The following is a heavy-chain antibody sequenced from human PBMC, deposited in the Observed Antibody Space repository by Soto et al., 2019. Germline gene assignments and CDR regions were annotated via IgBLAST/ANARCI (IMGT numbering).Heavy chain of an antibody. CDR1: GFSFSTYG. CDR3: SKDSSVVAAGSRGWFDP. D-gene: IGHD6-13*01. J-gene: IGHJ5*02. CDR2: ISYDGGNK. Sequence: LSLSCAASGFSFSTYGMHWVRQAPGKGLEWVATISYDGGNKFYADSAKGRFTISRDNSKNTLYLQMNSLRANDTAVYYCSKDSSVVAAGSRGWFDPWGQGTLVTVSS. V-gene: IGHV3-30*18.